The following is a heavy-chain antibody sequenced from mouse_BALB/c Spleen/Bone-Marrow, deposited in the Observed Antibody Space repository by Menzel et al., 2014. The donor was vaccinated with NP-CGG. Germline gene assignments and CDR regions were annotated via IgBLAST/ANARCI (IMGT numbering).Heavy chain of an antibody. V-gene: IGHV1S81*02. CDR2: INPSNGRT. Sequence: LVESGAELVKPGASVKLSCKASGYTFTSCWMHWVKQRPGQGLEWIGEINPSNGRTNYNEKFKSKATLTVDKSSSTAYMQLSSLTSEDSAVYYCARSSYYYGSSYVNAMDYWGQGTSVTVSS. CDR3: ARSSYYYGSSYVNAMDY. D-gene: IGHD1-1*01. CDR1: GYTFTSCW. J-gene: IGHJ4*01.